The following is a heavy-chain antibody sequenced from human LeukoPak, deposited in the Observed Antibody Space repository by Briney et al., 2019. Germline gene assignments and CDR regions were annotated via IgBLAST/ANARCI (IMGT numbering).Heavy chain of an antibody. CDR2: INPSGGST. J-gene: IGHJ4*02. Sequence: ASVKVSCKASGYTFAGYYMHWVRQAPGQGLEWMGIINPSGGSTSYAQKFQGRVTMTRDTSTSTVYMELSSLRSEDTAVYYCARDYGIGYSYVYYWGQGTLVTVSS. CDR3: ARDYGIGYSYVYY. V-gene: IGHV1-46*01. CDR1: GYTFAGYY. D-gene: IGHD5-18*01.